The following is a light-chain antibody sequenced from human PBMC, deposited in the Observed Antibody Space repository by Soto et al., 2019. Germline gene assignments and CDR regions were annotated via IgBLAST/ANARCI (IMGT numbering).Light chain of an antibody. CDR1: QSVSSY. V-gene: IGKV3-11*01. CDR3: QQREA. Sequence: EIVLTQSPATLSLSLGERATLSCRASQSVSSYLAWYQQKPGQAPRLLIYDASNRATGIPARFSGSGSGTDFTLTISSLEPEDFAVYYCQQREAFGQGTKVDIK. J-gene: IGKJ1*01. CDR2: DAS.